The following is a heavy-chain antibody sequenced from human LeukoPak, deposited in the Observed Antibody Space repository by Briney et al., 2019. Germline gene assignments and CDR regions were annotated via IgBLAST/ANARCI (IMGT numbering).Heavy chain of an antibody. D-gene: IGHD3-10*01. J-gene: IGHJ4*02. CDR2: ISYDGSNK. CDR3: ARDARAVRWSYFDY. Sequence: GGSLRLSCAASGFTFSSYAMHWVRQAPGKGLEWVAVISYDGSNKYYADSVKGRFTISRDNSKNTLYLQMNSLRAEDTAVYYCARDARAVRWSYFDYWGQGTLVTVSS. CDR1: GFTFSSYA. V-gene: IGHV3-30-3*01.